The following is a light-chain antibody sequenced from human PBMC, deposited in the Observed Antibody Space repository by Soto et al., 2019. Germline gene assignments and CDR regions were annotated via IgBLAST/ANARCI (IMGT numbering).Light chain of an antibody. CDR1: QGISSY. V-gene: IGKV1-9*01. CDR2: AAS. Sequence: DIQLTQSPSFLSASVGDRVTITCRASQGISSYLAWYQQKPGKAPELLIYAASTLQSGVPSRFSGSGSGTHFTLTISSLQPEDSATYYCQQLNTYPPWTFGQGTKVEIK. J-gene: IGKJ1*01. CDR3: QQLNTYPPWT.